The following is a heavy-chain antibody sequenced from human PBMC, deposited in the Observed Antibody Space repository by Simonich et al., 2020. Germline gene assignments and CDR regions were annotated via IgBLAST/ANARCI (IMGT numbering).Heavy chain of an antibody. CDR3: ARVGYSNYYYYGMDV. CDR2: IFHSGST. D-gene: IGHD6-13*01. J-gene: IGHJ6*02. CDR1: GYSISSGYY. Sequence: QVQLQESGPGLVKPSETLSLTCAVSGYSISSGYYWGWFRQPPGKGLEWIGSIFHSGSTSYNPSLKSRVTISVDTSKNQFSLKLSSVTAADTAVYYCARVGYSNYYYYGMDVWGQGTTVTVSS. V-gene: IGHV4-38-2*01.